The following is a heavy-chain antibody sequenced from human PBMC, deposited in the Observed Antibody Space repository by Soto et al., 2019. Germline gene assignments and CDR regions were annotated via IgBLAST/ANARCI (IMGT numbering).Heavy chain of an antibody. Sequence: VGSLRLSCAASGFTFSSYSMNWVRQAPGKRLEWVSSISSSSSYIYYADSVKGRFTISRDNAKNSLYLQMNSLRAEDTAVYYCARFYDSSGFDPWGQGTLVTVSS. CDR1: GFTFSSYS. CDR3: ARFYDSSGFDP. CDR2: ISSSSSYI. V-gene: IGHV3-21*01. D-gene: IGHD3-22*01. J-gene: IGHJ5*02.